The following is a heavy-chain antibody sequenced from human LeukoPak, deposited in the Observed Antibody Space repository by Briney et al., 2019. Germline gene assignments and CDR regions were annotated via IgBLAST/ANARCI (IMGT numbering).Heavy chain of an antibody. CDR3: ARGGLGIGYYYYYMDV. D-gene: IGHD7-27*01. Sequence: SETLSLTCTVSGGSISSSSYYWGWIRQPPGKGLEWIGSIYYSGSTYYNPSLKSRVTISVDTSKNQFSLKLSSVTAADTAVYYCARGGLGIGYYYYYMDVWGKGTTVTVSS. J-gene: IGHJ6*03. CDR2: IYYSGST. V-gene: IGHV4-39*01. CDR1: GGSISSSSYY.